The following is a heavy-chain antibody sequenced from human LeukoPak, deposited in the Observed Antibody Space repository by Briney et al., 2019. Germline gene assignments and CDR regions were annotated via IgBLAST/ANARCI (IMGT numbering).Heavy chain of an antibody. D-gene: IGHD1-14*01. Sequence: GGSLRLSCVASEFTFSSYSMNWVRQAPGKGLEWVSYISSSSSTIYYADSVKGRFTISRDNAKNSLYLQMNSLRAEGTAVYYCARGSSGRTIFLDYWGQGTLVTVSS. CDR2: ISSSSSTI. J-gene: IGHJ4*02. CDR1: EFTFSSYS. CDR3: ARGSSGRTIFLDY. V-gene: IGHV3-48*01.